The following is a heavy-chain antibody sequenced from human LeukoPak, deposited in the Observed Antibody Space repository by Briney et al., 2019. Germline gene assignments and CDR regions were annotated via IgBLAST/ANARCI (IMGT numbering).Heavy chain of an antibody. J-gene: IGHJ3*02. CDR3: ARSRPITMVRGVAFDI. Sequence: GGSLRLSCAASGFTFSDYYMSWIRQAPGKGLEWVSYISSSGSTIYYADSVKGRFTISRDNAKNSLYLQMNSLRAEDTAVYYCARSRPITMVRGVAFDIWGQGTMVTVSS. CDR2: ISSSGSTI. CDR1: GFTFSDYY. V-gene: IGHV3-11*01. D-gene: IGHD3-10*01.